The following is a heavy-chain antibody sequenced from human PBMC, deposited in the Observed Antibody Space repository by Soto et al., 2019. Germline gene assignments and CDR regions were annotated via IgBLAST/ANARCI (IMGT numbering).Heavy chain of an antibody. V-gene: IGHV3-23*01. D-gene: IGHD6-19*01. J-gene: IGHJ6*03. CDR2: ISGNGGST. CDR3: ARRVYQLIYYYMDV. Sequence: EVQLLESGGGLVQPGGSLRLSCAASGFTFSNYAMSWVRHAPGKGLEWVASISGNGGSTHYADSVKGRVTISRDNSKNTLYLQMNSLRAEDTAVYYCARRVYQLIYYYMDVWGKGTTVTVSS. CDR1: GFTFSNYA.